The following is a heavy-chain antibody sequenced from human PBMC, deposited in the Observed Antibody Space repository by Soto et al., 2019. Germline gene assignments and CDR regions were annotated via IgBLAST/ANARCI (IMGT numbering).Heavy chain of an antibody. CDR2: ISYDGSNK. CDR3: AKDTAYYYGSGKGMDV. V-gene: IGHV3-30*18. J-gene: IGHJ6*02. D-gene: IGHD3-10*01. Sequence: GGSLRLSCAASGFTFSSYGMHWVRQAPGKGLEWVAVISYDGSNKYYADSVKGRFTISRDNSKNTLYLQMNSLRAEDTAVYYCAKDTAYYYGSGKGMDVWGQGTTVTVSS. CDR1: GFTFSSYG.